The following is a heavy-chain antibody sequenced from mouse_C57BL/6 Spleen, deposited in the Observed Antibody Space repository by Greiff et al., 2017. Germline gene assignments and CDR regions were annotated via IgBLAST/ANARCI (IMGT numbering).Heavy chain of an antibody. D-gene: IGHD1-1*01. CDR1: GYTFTDYE. J-gene: IGHJ3*01. Sequence: VQLQQSGAELVRPGASVTLSCKASGYTFTDYEMHWVKQTPVHGLEWIGSIDPETGGTASHQKFKGKAILTADKSSSKAYMKLRSLTSEDSAVYYCTREWLITTVEGFAYWGQGTLVTVSA. CDR2: IDPETGGT. V-gene: IGHV1-15*01. CDR3: TREWLITTVEGFAY.